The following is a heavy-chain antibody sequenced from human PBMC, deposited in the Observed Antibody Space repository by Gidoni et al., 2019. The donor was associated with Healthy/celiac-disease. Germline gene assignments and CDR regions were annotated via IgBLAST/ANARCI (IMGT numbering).Heavy chain of an antibody. CDR2: ISGSGGST. CDR1: GFTFSSYA. J-gene: IGHJ4*02. D-gene: IGHD6-6*01. Sequence: EVQLLESGGGLVQPGGSLRLSCAASGFTFSSYAMSWVRQAPGKGLEWVSAISGSGGSTYYADSVKGRFTISRDNSKNTLYLQMNSLRAEDTAVYYCAKGRGLYSSSSGFEFDYWGQGTLVTVSS. V-gene: IGHV3-23*01. CDR3: AKGRGLYSSSSGFEFDY.